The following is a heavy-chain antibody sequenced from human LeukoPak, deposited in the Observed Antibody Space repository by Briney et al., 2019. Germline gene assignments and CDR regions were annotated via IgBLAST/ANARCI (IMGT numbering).Heavy chain of an antibody. Sequence: ASVKVSCKASGYTFTGYYMHWVRQAPGQGLEWMGWINPNSGGTNYAQKFQGRVTMTRDTSISTAYMELSRLRSDDTAVYYCARRYCSGGSCKTKYNWFDPWGQGTLVTVSS. CDR3: ARRYCSGGSCKTKYNWFDP. J-gene: IGHJ5*02. D-gene: IGHD2-15*01. CDR2: INPNSGGT. V-gene: IGHV1-2*02. CDR1: GYTFTGYY.